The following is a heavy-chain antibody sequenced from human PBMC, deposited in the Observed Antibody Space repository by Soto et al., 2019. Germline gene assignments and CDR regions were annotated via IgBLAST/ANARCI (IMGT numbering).Heavy chain of an antibody. Sequence: QVQLQESGPGLVKPSETLSLTCTVSGGSTHSYYWAWIRQPPGKGLEWMGYVYYNGDTNSNPSLTSRVTIAVDASKNQFSLKLTSVTPADTAVYYCARGHGHGGSSFDFWGQGTLVTVSS. V-gene: IGHV4-59*01. CDR3: ARGHGHGGSSFDF. D-gene: IGHD2-15*01. CDR2: VYYNGDT. CDR1: GGSTHSYY. J-gene: IGHJ4*02.